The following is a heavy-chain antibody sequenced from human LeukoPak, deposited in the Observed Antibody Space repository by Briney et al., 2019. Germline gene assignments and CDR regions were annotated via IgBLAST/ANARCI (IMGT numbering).Heavy chain of an antibody. CDR3: SRDGSGSGDV. Sequence: GGSLRLSCAASGFNFNIYGMNWVRQAPGKGLEWVSSISSESTNIYYTDSVKGRFTIARDNAKNSLYLQMNSLIPEDTTVYYCSRDGSGSGDVWGQGTLVTVSS. CDR2: ISSESTNI. J-gene: IGHJ4*02. D-gene: IGHD2-21*02. CDR1: GFNFNIYG. V-gene: IGHV3-21*01.